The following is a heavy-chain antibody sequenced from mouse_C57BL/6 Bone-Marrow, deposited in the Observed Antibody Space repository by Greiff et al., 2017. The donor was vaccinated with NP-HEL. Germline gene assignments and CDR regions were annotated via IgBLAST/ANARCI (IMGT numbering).Heavy chain of an antibody. Sequence: VQLQQSGPGLVKPSQSLSLTCSVTGYSITSGYYWNWIRQFPGNKLEWMGYISYDGSNNYNPSLKNRISITRDTSKNQFFLKLNSVTTEDTATYYCARDYYDYDRFAYWGQGTLVTVSA. CDR2: ISYDGSN. D-gene: IGHD2-4*01. V-gene: IGHV3-6*01. CDR3: ARDYYDYDRFAY. J-gene: IGHJ3*01. CDR1: GYSITSGYY.